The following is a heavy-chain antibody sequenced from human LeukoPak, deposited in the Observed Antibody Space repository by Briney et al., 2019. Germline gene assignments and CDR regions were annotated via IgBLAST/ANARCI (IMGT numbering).Heavy chain of an antibody. V-gene: IGHV4-59*08. CDR3: ARYRDGDRDISLDI. J-gene: IGHJ4*02. Sequence: SETLSLTCTVSGDSISSDYWSWIRQPPGKGLEWIGFINNRGTTSYNPSLKSRVTISRDMSKNQFAPKLSSVSAADTAVYYCARYRDGDRDISLDIWGQGTLVTVPS. CDR1: GDSISSDY. CDR2: INNRGTT. D-gene: IGHD4-17*01.